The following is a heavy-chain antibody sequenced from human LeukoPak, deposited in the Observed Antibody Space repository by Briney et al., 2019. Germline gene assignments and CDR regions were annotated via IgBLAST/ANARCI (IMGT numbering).Heavy chain of an antibody. CDR3: ARDGGLAAAGSRQSYFDY. J-gene: IGHJ4*02. CDR1: GFTFSSYW. V-gene: IGHV3-7*01. D-gene: IGHD6-13*01. Sequence: GGSLRLSCAASGFTFSSYWMSWVRQAPGKGLEWVANINQDGSEKYYVDSVKGRFTISRDNAKNSLYLQMNSLRAEDTAVYYCARDGGLAAAGSRQSYFDYWGQGTLVTVSS. CDR2: INQDGSEK.